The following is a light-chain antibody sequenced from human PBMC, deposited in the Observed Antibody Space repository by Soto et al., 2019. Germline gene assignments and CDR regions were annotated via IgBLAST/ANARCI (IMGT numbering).Light chain of an antibody. J-gene: IGKJ1*01. CDR3: QQYGSSVWT. Sequence: STLTQSPGTLSLSPWERATLSCRASQSVSNNYLAWYQQKPGQATRLLIYGASNRATGIPDRFSGSGSGTDFTLTISRLEPEDFAVYYCQQYGSSVWTFGQGTKVDIK. CDR1: QSVSNNY. CDR2: GAS. V-gene: IGKV3-20*01.